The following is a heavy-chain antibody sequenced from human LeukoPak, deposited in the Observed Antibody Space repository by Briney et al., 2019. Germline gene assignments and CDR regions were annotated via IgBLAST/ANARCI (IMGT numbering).Heavy chain of an antibody. CDR3: ARGFTGGLVATIFEVNPSFDP. D-gene: IGHD5-12*01. CDR1: GFTFSSYA. Sequence: GSLRLSCAASGFTFSSYAMSWVRQPPGKGLEWIGEINHSGSTNYNPSLKSRVTISVDTSKNQFSLKLSSVTAADTAVYYCARGFTGGLVATIFEVNPSFDPRGQGTLVTVSS. J-gene: IGHJ5*02. CDR2: INHSGST. V-gene: IGHV4-34*01.